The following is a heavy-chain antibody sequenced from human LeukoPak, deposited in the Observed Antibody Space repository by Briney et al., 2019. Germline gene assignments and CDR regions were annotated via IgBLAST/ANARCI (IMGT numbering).Heavy chain of an antibody. V-gene: IGHV3-33*01. CDR1: GFTFSSYG. CDR2: IWYDGSNK. J-gene: IGHJ6*02. D-gene: IGHD6-13*01. CDR3: ARGDSSSWYPVLYGMDV. Sequence: QSGGSLRLSCAASGFTFSSYGMYWVRQAPGKGLEWVAVIWYDGSNKYYADSVKGRFTISRDNSKNTLYLQMNSLRAEDTAVYYCARGDSSSWYPVLYGMDVWGQGTTVTVSS.